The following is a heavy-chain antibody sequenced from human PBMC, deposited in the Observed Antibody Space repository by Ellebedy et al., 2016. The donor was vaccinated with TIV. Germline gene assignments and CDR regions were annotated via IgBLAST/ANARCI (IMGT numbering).Heavy chain of an antibody. Sequence: PGGSLRLSCAASGFTFSTYWMNWVRQAPGKGLEWVANIKEDGSRTSYVDAVRGRFTISRDNAKNSLYLQMNSLRAEDTAVYYCATGARSEGGYWGQGTLVTVSS. CDR1: GFTFSTYW. CDR2: IKEDGSRT. V-gene: IGHV3-7*01. D-gene: IGHD2-15*01. J-gene: IGHJ4*02. CDR3: ATGARSEGGY.